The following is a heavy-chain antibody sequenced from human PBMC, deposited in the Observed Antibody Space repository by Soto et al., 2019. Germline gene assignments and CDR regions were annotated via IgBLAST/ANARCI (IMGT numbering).Heavy chain of an antibody. CDR1: XXSIXXXXXX. V-gene: IGHV4-31*03. J-gene: IGHJ5*02. CDR3: ARAKSNGLNWFDP. D-gene: IGHD3-22*01. CDR2: IYYSGST. Sequence: QVQLQESGPGLVKPSQTLSLTCTXXXXSIXXXXXXXXXXXXXXXXXLEWIGYIYYSGSTYYNPSLKSRVTISVDTSKNQFSLKLSSVTAADTAVYYCARAKSNGLNWFDPWGQGTLVTVSS.